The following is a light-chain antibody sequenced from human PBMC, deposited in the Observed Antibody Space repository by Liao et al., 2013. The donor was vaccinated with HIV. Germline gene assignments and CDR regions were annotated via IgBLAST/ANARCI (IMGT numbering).Light chain of an antibody. V-gene: IGLV3-1*01. Sequence: SFDLTQPPSVAVSAGQTASITCSGQGLGDKFTCWFQQKPGQSPVLVIYQDVKRPSGIPERFSGSNSGNTATLTISGTQATDEADYYCQAWDSTTASYVFGTGTKVTVL. CDR2: QDV. CDR1: GLGDKF. CDR3: QAWDSTTASYV. J-gene: IGLJ1*01.